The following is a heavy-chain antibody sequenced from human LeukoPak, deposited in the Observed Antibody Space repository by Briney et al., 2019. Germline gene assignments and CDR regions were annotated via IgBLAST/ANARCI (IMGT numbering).Heavy chain of an antibody. Sequence: SETLSLTCAVYGGSFSGYYWCWIRQPPGKGLEWIGEINHSGSTNYNPSLKSRVTISVDTSKNQFSLKLSSVTAADTAVYYCARLSGSGSYFSSVIYFDYWGQGTLVTVSS. D-gene: IGHD3-10*01. CDR1: GGSFSGYY. CDR2: INHSGST. J-gene: IGHJ4*02. CDR3: ARLSGSGSYFSSVIYFDY. V-gene: IGHV4-34*01.